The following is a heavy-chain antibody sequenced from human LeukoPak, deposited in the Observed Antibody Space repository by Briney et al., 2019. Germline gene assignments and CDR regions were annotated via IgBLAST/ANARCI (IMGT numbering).Heavy chain of an antibody. V-gene: IGHV1-8*01. D-gene: IGHD3-22*01. Sequence: VASVKVSCKASGYTFTSYDINWVRQATGQGLEWMGWMNPNSGNTAYDQKFQGRVTMTRNTSISTAYMELSSLRSEDTAVYYCARGLDYYDSSGYKPIDYWGQGTLVTVSS. J-gene: IGHJ4*02. CDR1: GYTFTSYD. CDR2: MNPNSGNT. CDR3: ARGLDYYDSSGYKPIDY.